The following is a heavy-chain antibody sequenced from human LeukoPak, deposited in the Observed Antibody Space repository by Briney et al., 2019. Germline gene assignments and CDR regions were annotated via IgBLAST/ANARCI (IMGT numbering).Heavy chain of an antibody. D-gene: IGHD5-18*01. Sequence: PSQTLSLTCTVSGGSISSGSYYWSWIRQPAGKRLEWIGHIYRSGSTNYNPSLKSRVTISVDTSKNQFSLKLASVTAADTAIYYCAKGAGGFSYYNWFDPWGQGTLVTVSS. CDR2: IYRSGST. J-gene: IGHJ5*02. CDR1: GGSISSGSYY. CDR3: AKGAGGFSYYNWFDP. V-gene: IGHV4-61*09.